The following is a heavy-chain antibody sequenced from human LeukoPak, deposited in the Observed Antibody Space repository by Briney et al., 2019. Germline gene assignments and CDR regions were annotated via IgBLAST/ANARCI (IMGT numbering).Heavy chain of an antibody. CDR1: GFTFSSYS. V-gene: IGHV3-21*01. Sequence: GGSLRLSCAASGFTFSSYSMNWVRQAPGKGLEWVSSISSSSSYIYYADSVKGRFTISRDNAKNSLYLQMNSLRAEDTAVYYCARATCSGGSCSFGDAFDIWGQGTMATVSS. J-gene: IGHJ3*02. D-gene: IGHD2-15*01. CDR2: ISSSSSYI. CDR3: ARATCSGGSCSFGDAFDI.